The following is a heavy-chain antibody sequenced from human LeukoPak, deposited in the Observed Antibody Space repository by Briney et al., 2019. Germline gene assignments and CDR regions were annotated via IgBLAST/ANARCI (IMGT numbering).Heavy chain of an antibody. CDR1: GGSISSGGYY. CDR2: IYYTGGT. CDR3: ARDDFWSDLYYFDY. D-gene: IGHD3-3*01. V-gene: IGHV4-61*08. Sequence: PSQALSLTCTVSGGSISSGGYYWSWIRQPPGKGLEWIGYIYYTGGTRYNPSLKSRVTMSVDTSKNQFSLKLSSVTAADTAVYYCARDDFWSDLYYFDYWGQGTLVTVSS. J-gene: IGHJ4*02.